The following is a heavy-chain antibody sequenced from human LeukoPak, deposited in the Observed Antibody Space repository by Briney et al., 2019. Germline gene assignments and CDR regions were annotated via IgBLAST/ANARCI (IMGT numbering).Heavy chain of an antibody. Sequence: ASVKVSCKASGGTFSSYAISWVRQAPGQGLEWMGGIIPIFGTANYAQKFQGRVTITADESTSTAYMELSSLRSEDTAVYYCARNSIAAAATPYYYYGMDVWGQGTTVTVSS. CDR1: GGTFSSYA. D-gene: IGHD6-13*01. J-gene: IGHJ6*02. V-gene: IGHV1-69*13. CDR2: IIPIFGTA. CDR3: ARNSIAAAATPYYYYGMDV.